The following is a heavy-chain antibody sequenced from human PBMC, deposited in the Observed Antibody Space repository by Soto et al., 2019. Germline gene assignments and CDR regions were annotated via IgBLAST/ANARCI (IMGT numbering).Heavy chain of an antibody. D-gene: IGHD1-26*01. V-gene: IGHV1-8*01. CDR2: MNPNSGNT. CDR3: ARERSGSYYC. Sequence: QVKLVQSGAEVKKPGASVKVSCKASGYTFTSYDINWVRQATGQGLEWMGWMNPNSGNTGYAQKFQGSVTMTRNTSINTAYVELGSLRSEDTAVYNCARERSGSYYCWCQGTLVTASS. J-gene: IGHJ4*02. CDR1: GYTFTSYD.